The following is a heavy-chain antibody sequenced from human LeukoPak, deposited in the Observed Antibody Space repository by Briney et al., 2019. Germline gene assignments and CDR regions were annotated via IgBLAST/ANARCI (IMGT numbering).Heavy chain of an antibody. D-gene: IGHD7-27*01. CDR3: ASRKLGNDY. CDR1: GGSISTYF. V-gene: IGHV4-59*01. CDR2: IYYTGT. Sequence: PSETLSLTCTVSGGSISTYFWSWIRQPPGKGLEWIGYIYYTGTSYNPSLKSRVTISADTSKNQFSLKLISVTAADTAVYYCASRKLGNDYWGQGTLVTVSS. J-gene: IGHJ4*02.